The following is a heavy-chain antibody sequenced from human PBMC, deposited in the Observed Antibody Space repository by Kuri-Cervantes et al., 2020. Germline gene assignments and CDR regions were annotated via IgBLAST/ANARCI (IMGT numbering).Heavy chain of an antibody. CDR2: SNAGNGNT. CDR1: GYTFTSYA. D-gene: IGHD3-22*01. J-gene: IGHJ4*02. CDR3: ARGDEYYYDSSGYYFLTAFDY. V-gene: IGHV1-3*02. Sequence: ASVKVSCKASGYTFTSYAMHWVRQAPGQRLEWMGWSNAGNGNTKYSQEFQGRVTITRDTSASTAYMELSSLRSEDTAVYYCARGDEYYYDSSGYYFLTAFDYWGQGTLVTVSS.